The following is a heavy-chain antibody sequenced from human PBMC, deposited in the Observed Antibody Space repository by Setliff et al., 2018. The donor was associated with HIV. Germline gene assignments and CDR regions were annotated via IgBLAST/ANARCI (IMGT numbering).Heavy chain of an antibody. J-gene: IGHJ5*02. CDR3: ARDRRSSGLGSYGP. Sequence: SETLSLTCTISGGSFGVYRWSWVRQSAGRGLEWIGRIDSSGTTDYKPSLKGRVAISVDTSRNQFSLRVTSVTAADTAVYFCARDRRSSGLGSYGPWGPGILVTVSS. CDR1: GGSFGVYR. D-gene: IGHD3-10*01. CDR2: IDSSGTT. V-gene: IGHV4-4*07.